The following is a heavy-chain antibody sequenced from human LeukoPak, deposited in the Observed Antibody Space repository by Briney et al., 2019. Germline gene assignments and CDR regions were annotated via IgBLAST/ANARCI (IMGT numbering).Heavy chain of an antibody. CDR1: GGSISSYY. D-gene: IGHD5-18*01. Sequence: PETLSLTCTVSGGSISSYYWSWIRQPPGKGLEWIGYIYYSGSTNYNPSLKSRVTISVDTSKNQFSLKLSSVTAADTAVYYCARGLYSYGYPGGMDVWGQGTTVTVSS. V-gene: IGHV4-59*12. J-gene: IGHJ6*02. CDR2: IYYSGST. CDR3: ARGLYSYGYPGGMDV.